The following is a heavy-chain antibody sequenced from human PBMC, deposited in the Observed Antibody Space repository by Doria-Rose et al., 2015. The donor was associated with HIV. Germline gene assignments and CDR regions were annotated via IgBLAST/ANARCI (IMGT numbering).Heavy chain of an antibody. J-gene: IGHJ4*02. CDR3: ARLKTAIDDYGDYADKFYFDF. V-gene: IGHV5-51*01. CDR1: EYRFTSYW. CDR2: IYPGDSAT. D-gene: IGHD4-17*01. Sequence: GSEYRFTSYWIGWVRQMPGKGLECMGIIYPGDSATRYRPSFQGQVTMSVDKSNNTAYLQWSSLKASDSAMYYCARLKTAIDDYGDYADKFYFDFWGQGTLVTVSS.